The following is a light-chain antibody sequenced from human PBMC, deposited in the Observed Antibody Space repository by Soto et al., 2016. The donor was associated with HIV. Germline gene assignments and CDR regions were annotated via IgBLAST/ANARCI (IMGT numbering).Light chain of an antibody. CDR2: DDR. CDR3: QVWDSSSDHLYV. Sequence: SYVLTQPSSVSVAPGKAATITCGGKNIGSQDIHWYQQKPGQAPVLVVYDDRARPSGIPDRFSGSHSGDTATLTISRVEAGDEADYYCQVWDSSSDHLYVFGTGTKVTVL. V-gene: IGLV3-21*03. CDR1: NIGSQD. J-gene: IGLJ1*01.